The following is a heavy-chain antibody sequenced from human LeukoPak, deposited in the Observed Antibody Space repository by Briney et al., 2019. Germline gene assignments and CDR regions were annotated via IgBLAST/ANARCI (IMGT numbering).Heavy chain of an antibody. CDR1: GGSISSYY. Sequence: PSETLSLTCTVSGGSISSYYRSWIRQPPGKGLEWIGYIYYSGSTNYNPSLKSRVTISVDTSKNQFSLKLSSVTAADTAVYYCARIGESGYDSHYFDYWGQGTLVTVSS. D-gene: IGHD5-12*01. V-gene: IGHV4-59*12. J-gene: IGHJ4*02. CDR2: IYYSGST. CDR3: ARIGESGYDSHYFDY.